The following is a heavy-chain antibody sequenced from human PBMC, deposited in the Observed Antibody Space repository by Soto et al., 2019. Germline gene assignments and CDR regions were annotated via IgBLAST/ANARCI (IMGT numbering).Heavy chain of an antibody. CDR1: GGTFSSYA. V-gene: IGHV1-69*01. D-gene: IGHD2-2*01. CDR2: IIPIFGTA. J-gene: IGHJ4*02. CDR3: GSPAPAFHSRTSTPFDY. Sequence: QVQLVQSGAEVKKPGSSVKVSCKASGGTFSSYAISWVRQAPGQGLEWMGGIIPIFGTANYAQKFQGRVTITADDATSTADMELISLRSEDTAVYDCGSPAPAFHSRTSTPFDYWGQGTLVTVSS.